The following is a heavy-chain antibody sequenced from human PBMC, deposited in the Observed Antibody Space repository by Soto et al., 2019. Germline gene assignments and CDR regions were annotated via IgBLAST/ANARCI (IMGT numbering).Heavy chain of an antibody. Sequence: QSGGSLRLSCAASGFTFSSYGMHWVRQAPGKWLGWVAVISYDGSNKYYADSVKGRFTISRDNSKNTLYLQMNSLRAEDTAVYYCANIAAAGKGPWFDPWGQGTLVTVSS. D-gene: IGHD6-13*01. CDR3: ANIAAAGKGPWFDP. CDR2: ISYDGSNK. V-gene: IGHV3-30*18. J-gene: IGHJ5*02. CDR1: GFTFSSYG.